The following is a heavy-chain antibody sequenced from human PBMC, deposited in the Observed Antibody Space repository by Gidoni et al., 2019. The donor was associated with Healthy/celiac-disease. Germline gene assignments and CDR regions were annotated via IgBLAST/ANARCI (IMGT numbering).Heavy chain of an antibody. D-gene: IGHD3-16*01. CDR3: ARKGGGDDAFDI. CDR2: ISISSSNI. J-gene: IGHJ3*02. V-gene: IGHV3-21*01. Sequence: EVQLVESGGGLVKPGGSLRLSCAASGFTFSSYSMNWVRQAPGKGLEWGSSISISSSNIYYADSGKGRFTSPRDNAKNSLYLQMNSLGAGETCVYYCARKGGGDDAFDIWGQGTMVTVSS. CDR1: GFTFSSYS.